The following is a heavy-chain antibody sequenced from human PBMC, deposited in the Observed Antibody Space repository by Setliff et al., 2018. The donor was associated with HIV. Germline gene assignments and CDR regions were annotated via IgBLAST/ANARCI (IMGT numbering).Heavy chain of an antibody. D-gene: IGHD3-10*01. CDR2: IIPILGTT. Sequence: SVKVSCKASGGTFSSYAISWVRQAPGQGLEWMGGIIPILGTTNYAQKFQGRVTITADKSTSTAYMEGNSLRFEDTAVYYCARVFYYSAGSYSLDYWGQETLVTVSS. V-gene: IGHV1-69*06. CDR1: GGTFSSYA. CDR3: ARVFYYSAGSYSLDY. J-gene: IGHJ4*01.